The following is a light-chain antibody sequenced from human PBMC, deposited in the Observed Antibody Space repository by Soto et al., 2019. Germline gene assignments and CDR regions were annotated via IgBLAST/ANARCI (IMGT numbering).Light chain of an antibody. CDR3: SSYTISSTDV. CDR2: EVS. V-gene: IGLV2-14*01. Sequence: QSALTQPASVSGSPGQSITISCTGTSSDVGGYNYVSWYQQHPGKAPKLMIYEVSNRPSGVSYRFSGSKSGNTASLGISGLQAEDEADYYCSSYTISSTDVFGTGTKVTVL. CDR1: SSDVGGYNY. J-gene: IGLJ1*01.